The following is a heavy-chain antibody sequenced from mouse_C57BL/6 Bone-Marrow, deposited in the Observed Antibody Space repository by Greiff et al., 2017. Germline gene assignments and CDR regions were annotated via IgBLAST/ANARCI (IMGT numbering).Heavy chain of an antibody. D-gene: IGHD1-1*02. CDR2: INPSSGYT. Sequence: QVHVKQPGAELVKPGASVKLSCKASGYTFTSYTMHWVKQRPGQGLEWIGYINPSSGYTKYNQKFKDKATLTADKSSSTAYMQLSSLTSEDSAVYYCARCYGAYWGQGTLVTVSA. J-gene: IGHJ3*01. CDR3: ARCYGAY. CDR1: GYTFTSYT. V-gene: IGHV1S26*01.